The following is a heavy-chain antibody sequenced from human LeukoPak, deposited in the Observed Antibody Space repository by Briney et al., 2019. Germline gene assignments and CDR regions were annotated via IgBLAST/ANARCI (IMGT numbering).Heavy chain of an antibody. CDR1: GYTLTDLS. CDR3: ATTPPHVGATNAMYYFDY. J-gene: IGHJ4*02. Sequence: ASVKVSCKVSGYTLTDLSMHWVRQTPGKGLEWVGGFDPEDGETIYAQKFQGRVTMSEDTSTDTAYMELSSLRSEDTAVYYCATTPPHVGATNAMYYFDYWGQGTLVTVSS. V-gene: IGHV1-24*01. D-gene: IGHD1-26*01. CDR2: FDPEDGET.